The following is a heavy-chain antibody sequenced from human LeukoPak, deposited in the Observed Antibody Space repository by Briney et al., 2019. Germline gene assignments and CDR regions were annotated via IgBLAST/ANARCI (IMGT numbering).Heavy chain of an antibody. CDR2: FDPEDGET. D-gene: IGHD3-22*01. J-gene: IGHJ4*02. V-gene: IGHV1-24*01. CDR3: ATYTRESSGYPGFDY. CDR1: GYTLTELS. Sequence: ASVKVSCKVSGYTLTELSMHWVRQAPGKGLEWMGGFDPEDGETIYAQKFQGRVTMTEDTSTDTAYMELSSLRSEDTAVYYCATYTRESSGYPGFDYWGQGTLVTVSS.